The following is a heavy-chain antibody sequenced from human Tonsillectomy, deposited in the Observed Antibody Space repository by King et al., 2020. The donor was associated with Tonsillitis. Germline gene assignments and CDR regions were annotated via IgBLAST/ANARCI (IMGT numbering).Heavy chain of an antibody. D-gene: IGHD6-19*01. Sequence: QLQESGPGLVKPSETLSLTCTVSGGSISSYYWSWIRQPPGKGLEWIGYIYYRGSTKYNPSLKSRVTISVDTSKNQFSLKLSSVTAADTAVYYCASDRGYSSGWLDYWGQGTLVTVSS. V-gene: IGHV4-59*01. CDR3: ASDRGYSSGWLDY. CDR1: GGSISSYY. J-gene: IGHJ4*02. CDR2: IYYRGST.